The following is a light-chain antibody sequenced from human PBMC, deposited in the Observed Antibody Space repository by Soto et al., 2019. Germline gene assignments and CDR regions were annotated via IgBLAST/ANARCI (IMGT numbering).Light chain of an antibody. Sequence: IPMTQSPATLSGSVGDRVTITCRASQTISSWLAWYQQKPGKAPKLLIYEASTLQSGVPSRFSGSGSGTEFTLTFISLRPKDFAKENSDPYDSYTRPCGGGTQLDIK. J-gene: IGKJ4*02. V-gene: IGKV1-5*01. CDR1: QTISSW. CDR2: EAS. CDR3: DPYDSYTRP.